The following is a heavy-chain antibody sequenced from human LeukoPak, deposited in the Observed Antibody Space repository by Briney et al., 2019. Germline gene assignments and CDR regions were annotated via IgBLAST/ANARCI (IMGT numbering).Heavy chain of an antibody. D-gene: IGHD3-22*01. CDR1: GFTFSSYG. V-gene: IGHV3-30*18. J-gene: IGHJ4*02. CDR3: AKGRDDSSGFDY. Sequence: GRSLRLSCAASGFTFSSYGMHWVRQAPGKGLEWVAVISYDGSNKYYADSVKGRFTISRDNSKNTLYLQMNSLRAEDTVVYYCAKGRDDSSGFDYWGQGTLVTVSS. CDR2: ISYDGSNK.